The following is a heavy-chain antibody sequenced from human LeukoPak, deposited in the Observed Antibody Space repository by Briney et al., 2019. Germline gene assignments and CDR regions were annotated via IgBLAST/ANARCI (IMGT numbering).Heavy chain of an antibody. J-gene: IGHJ4*02. CDR2: FDPEDGET. CDR3: AVYSGSHFDY. D-gene: IGHD1-26*01. Sequence: GASVKVSCKVSGYTLTELSMHWVRQAPGKGLEWMGGFDPEDGETIYAQKFQGRVTMTTDTSTSTAYMELSSLRSEDTAVYYCAVYSGSHFDYWGQGTLVTVSS. V-gene: IGHV1-24*01. CDR1: GYTLTELS.